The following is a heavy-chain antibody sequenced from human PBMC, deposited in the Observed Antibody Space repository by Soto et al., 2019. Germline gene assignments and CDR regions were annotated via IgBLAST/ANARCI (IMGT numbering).Heavy chain of an antibody. CDR3: ARQGLRSGAFDI. CDR2: IYYSGST. Sequence: QVQLQESGPGLVKPSETLSLTCTVSGGSISSYYWSWIRQPPGKGLEWIGYIYYSGSTNYNPYLKSRVTISVDTSKNQFSLKLSSGTAADTAVYYCARQGLRSGAFDIWGQGTMVTVSS. D-gene: IGHD5-12*01. J-gene: IGHJ3*02. V-gene: IGHV4-59*08. CDR1: GGSISSYY.